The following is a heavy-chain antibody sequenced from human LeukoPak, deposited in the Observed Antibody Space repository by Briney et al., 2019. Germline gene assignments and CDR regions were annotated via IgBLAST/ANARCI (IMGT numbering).Heavy chain of an antibody. V-gene: IGHV3-74*01. D-gene: IGHD2-2*01. CDR2: INSDGSST. Sequence: GGSLRLSCAASGFTFSSYWMHWVRQAPGKGLVWVSRINSDGSSTSYADSVKGRFTISRDNAKNTLYLQMNSLRAEDTAVYYCERANIVVVPVYDYWGQGTLVTVSS. CDR3: ERANIVVVPVYDY. CDR1: GFTFSSYW. J-gene: IGHJ4*02.